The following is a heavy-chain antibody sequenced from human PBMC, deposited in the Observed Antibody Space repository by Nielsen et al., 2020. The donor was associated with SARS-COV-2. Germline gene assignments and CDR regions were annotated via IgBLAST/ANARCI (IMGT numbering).Heavy chain of an antibody. D-gene: IGHD2-21*02. CDR2: IDAGKSNA. V-gene: IGHV1-3*01. CDR1: GYRFSSYA. Sequence: ASVKVSCKASGYRFSSYAMHWVRQAPGQSLEGMGWIDAGKSNAKYSQRFQGRVSMTTDTSAGIGYMEMSGLTLEDTAVYYCARAESGDWDGNWFDPWGQGTLVTVSS. J-gene: IGHJ5*02. CDR3: ARAESGDWDGNWFDP.